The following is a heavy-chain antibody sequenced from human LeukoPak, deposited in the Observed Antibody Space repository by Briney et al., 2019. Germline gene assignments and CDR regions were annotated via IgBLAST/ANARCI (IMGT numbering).Heavy chain of an antibody. CDR3: AREYGSGSSRRRFDP. V-gene: IGHV3-9*01. CDR1: GFTFDDYA. J-gene: IGHJ5*02. CDR2: ISWNSGSI. D-gene: IGHD3-10*01. Sequence: GRSLRLSCAASGFTFDDYAMHWVRQAPGRGLEWVSGISWNSGSIGYADSVKGRFTISRDNAENSLYLQMNSLRAEDTAVYYCAREYGSGSSRRRFDPWGQGTLVTVSS.